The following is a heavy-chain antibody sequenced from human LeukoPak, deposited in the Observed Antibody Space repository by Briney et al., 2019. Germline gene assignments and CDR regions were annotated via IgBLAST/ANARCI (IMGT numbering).Heavy chain of an antibody. J-gene: IGHJ3*02. CDR2: INHSGST. CDR3: ARGGNAFDI. V-gene: IGHV4-34*01. CDR1: GGSFSAYY. Sequence: PSETLSLTCAVYGGSFSAYYWSWIRQPPGKGLEWIGEINHSGSTNYNPSLKSRVTISVDTSKNQFSLKLSSVTAADTAVYYCARGGNAFDIWGQGTMVTVSS.